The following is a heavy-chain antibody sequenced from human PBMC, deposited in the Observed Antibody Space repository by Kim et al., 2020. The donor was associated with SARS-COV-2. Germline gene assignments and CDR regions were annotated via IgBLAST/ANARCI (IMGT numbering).Heavy chain of an antibody. CDR3: ARDRGGMGDLGV. V-gene: IGHV1-2*02. Sequence: NKAQKFQGRVTMTRDTSISPAYMELSRLRSDDTAVYYCARDRGGMGDLGVWGQGTLVTVSS. J-gene: IGHJ4*02. D-gene: IGHD2-21*02.